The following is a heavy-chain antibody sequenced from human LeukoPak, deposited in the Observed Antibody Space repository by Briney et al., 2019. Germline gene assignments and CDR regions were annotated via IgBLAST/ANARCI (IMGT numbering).Heavy chain of an antibody. CDR2: IYYSGST. CDR1: GGSISSYY. V-gene: IGHV4-59*12. Sequence: PSETLSLTCTVSGGSISSYYWSWIRQPPGKGLEWIGYIYYSGSTNYNPSLKSRVTISVDTSKNQFSLKLSSVTAADTAVYYCAGETRPGVYYDLWSGQNWFDPWGQGTLVTVSS. CDR3: AGETRPGVYYDLWSGQNWFDP. J-gene: IGHJ5*02. D-gene: IGHD3-3*01.